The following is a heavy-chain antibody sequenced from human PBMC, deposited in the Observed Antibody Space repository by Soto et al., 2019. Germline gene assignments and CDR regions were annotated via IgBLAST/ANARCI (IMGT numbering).Heavy chain of an antibody. D-gene: IGHD3-10*01. CDR3: ARVPLSITMVRGAPIG. Sequence: ASVKVSCKASGGTFSSYTISWVRQAPGQGLEWMGRIIPILGIANYAQKFQGRVTITADKSTSTAYMELSSLRSEDTAVYYCARVPLSITMVRGAPIGWGQGTLVTVPS. J-gene: IGHJ4*02. V-gene: IGHV1-69*02. CDR1: GGTFSSYT. CDR2: IIPILGIA.